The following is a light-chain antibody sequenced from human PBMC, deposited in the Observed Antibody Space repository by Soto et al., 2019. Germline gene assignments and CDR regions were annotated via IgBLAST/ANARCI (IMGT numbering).Light chain of an antibody. J-gene: IGKJ4*01. CDR2: TVS. CDR3: QQCYSIPLT. V-gene: IGKV1-39*01. CDR1: QNIGRN. Sequence: DIQMTQSPSSLSTSVGDRVTITCRASQNIGRNLNWYQQKPGKAPKLLIYTVSNLQTGVPLRFRGRGSGTEFTLTISALQPEDFATYYCQQCYSIPLTFGGGTKVEIK.